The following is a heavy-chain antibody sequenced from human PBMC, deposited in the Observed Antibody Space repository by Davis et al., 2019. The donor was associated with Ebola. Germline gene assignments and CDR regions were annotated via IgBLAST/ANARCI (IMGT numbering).Heavy chain of an antibody. CDR3: AERGGSV. CDR2: IYYTGSA. CDR1: GVSINTHY. V-gene: IGHV4-59*11. D-gene: IGHD3-16*01. Sequence: PSETLSLTCTVSGVSINTHYWSWIRQPPGKGLEWIGSIYYTGSAKYNSSLNSRVSISVDTSKNQFSLKLTSVTAADTAMYYCAERGGSVWGQGTLVTVSS. J-gene: IGHJ4*02.